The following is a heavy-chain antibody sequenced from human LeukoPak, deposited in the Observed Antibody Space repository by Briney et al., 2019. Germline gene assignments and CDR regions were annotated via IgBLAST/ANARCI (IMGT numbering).Heavy chain of an antibody. D-gene: IGHD2-2*01. V-gene: IGHV4-59*08. CDR3: ASHSSLGGPLAHFDS. J-gene: IGHJ4*02. CDR1: GGSITSYY. Sequence: SETLSLTCSVSGGSITSYYWSWIRQPPGKGLEWIGFIYYSANVNYNPSLKSRVTISVDTSKNHLSLKLNSVTAADTAVYYCASHSSLGGPLAHFDSWGQGRLVAVSS. CDR2: IYYSANV.